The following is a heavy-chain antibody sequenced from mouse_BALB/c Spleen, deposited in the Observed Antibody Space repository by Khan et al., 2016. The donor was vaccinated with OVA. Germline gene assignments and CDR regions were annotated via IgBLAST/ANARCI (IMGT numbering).Heavy chain of an antibody. V-gene: IGHV1S135*01. CDR1: GYSFTDYN. D-gene: IGHD1-1*01. Sequence: EVQLKESGPELVSPGASVKVSCKASGYSFTDYNIYWVKQGHGKSLEWIGYIDPYNGGTSYNQKFKGKATLTVDKSSSTAFMHLNRLTSEDSAVYHCALIYYHGTRFDYLGQGTTLTVSS. CDR3: ALIYYHGTRFDY. J-gene: IGHJ2*01. CDR2: IDPYNGGT.